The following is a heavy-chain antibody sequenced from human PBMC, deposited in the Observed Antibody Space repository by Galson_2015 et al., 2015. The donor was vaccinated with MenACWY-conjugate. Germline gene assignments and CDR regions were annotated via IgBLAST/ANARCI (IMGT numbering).Heavy chain of an antibody. V-gene: IGHV3-7*01. D-gene: IGHD5-12*01. J-gene: IGHJ6*03. CDR3: ARTGGYDSRGYYYYYYMDV. Sequence: SLRLSCAASGFTSSSYWMSWVRQAPGKGLEWVANIKQDGSEKYYVDSVKGRFTISRDNAKNSLYLQMNSLRAEDTAVYYCARTGGYDSRGYYYYYYMDVWSKGTTVTVSS. CDR2: IKQDGSEK. CDR1: GFTSSSYW.